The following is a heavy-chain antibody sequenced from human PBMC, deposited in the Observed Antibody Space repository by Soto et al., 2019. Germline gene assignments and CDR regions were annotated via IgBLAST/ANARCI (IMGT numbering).Heavy chain of an antibody. CDR1: GYTFTSYD. CDR3: ARLQQLAQSEPNYYYYYGMDV. J-gene: IGHJ6*02. V-gene: IGHV1-8*01. D-gene: IGHD6-13*01. Sequence: ASVKVSCKASGYTFTSYDINWVRQATGQGLEWMGWMKPNSGNTGYAQKFQGRVTMTRNTSISTAYMELSSLRSEDTAVYYCARLQQLAQSEPNYYYYYGMDVWGQGTTVTVSS. CDR2: MKPNSGNT.